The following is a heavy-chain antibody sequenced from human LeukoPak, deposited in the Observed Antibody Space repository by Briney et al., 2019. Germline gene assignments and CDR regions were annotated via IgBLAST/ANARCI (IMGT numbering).Heavy chain of an antibody. CDR2: FDPEDGET. CDR1: GYTLTEFS. CDR3: ATAPPGYSFGAYDFDY. J-gene: IGHJ4*02. D-gene: IGHD5-18*01. Sequence: ASVKVSCKVSGYTLTEFSIHWVRQAPGKGREWMGGFDPEDGETIYAQKFQGRVTMTEDTSTDTAYMELSRLRSDDTAVYYCATAPPGYSFGAYDFDYWGQGTLVTVSS. V-gene: IGHV1-24*01.